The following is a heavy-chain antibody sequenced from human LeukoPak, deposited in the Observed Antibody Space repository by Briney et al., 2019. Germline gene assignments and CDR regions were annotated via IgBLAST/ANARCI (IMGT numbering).Heavy chain of an antibody. CDR3: ASTPEYYYDSSGYYSV. J-gene: IGHJ4*02. CDR2: IIPIFGTA. D-gene: IGHD3-22*01. V-gene: IGHV1-69*05. CDR1: GYTFTSYA. Sequence: ASVKVSCKASGYTFTSYAISWVRQAPGQGLEWMGGIIPIFGTANYAQKFQGRVTITTDESTSTAYMELSSLRSEDTAVYYCASTPEYYYDSSGYYSVWGQGTLVTVSS.